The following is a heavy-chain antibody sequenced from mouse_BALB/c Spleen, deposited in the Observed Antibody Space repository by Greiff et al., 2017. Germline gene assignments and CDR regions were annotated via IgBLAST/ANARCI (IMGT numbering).Heavy chain of an antibody. Sequence: EVKLLESGPELVKPGASVKISCKASGYTFTDYNMHWVKQSHGKSLEWIGYIYPYNGGTGYNQKFKSKATLTVDNSSSTAYMELRSLTSEDSAVYYCARGSIYYDYGSWFAYWGQGTLVTVSA. V-gene: IGHV1S29*02. J-gene: IGHJ3*01. CDR2: IYPYNGGT. CDR1: GYTFTDYN. CDR3: ARGSIYYDYGSWFAY. D-gene: IGHD2-4*01.